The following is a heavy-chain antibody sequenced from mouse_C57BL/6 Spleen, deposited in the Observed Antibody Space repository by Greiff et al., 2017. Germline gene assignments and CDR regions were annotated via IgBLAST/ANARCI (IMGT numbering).Heavy chain of an antibody. Sequence: QVQLKQPGAELVMPGASVKLSCKASGYTFTSYWMHWVKQRPGQGLEWIGEIDPSDSYTNYNQKFKGKSTLTVDKSSSTAYMQLSSLTSEDSAVYYCARKDYGSSSYYFDYWGQGTTLTVSS. CDR3: ARKDYGSSSYYFDY. CDR2: IDPSDSYT. V-gene: IGHV1-69*01. J-gene: IGHJ2*01. D-gene: IGHD1-1*01. CDR1: GYTFTSYW.